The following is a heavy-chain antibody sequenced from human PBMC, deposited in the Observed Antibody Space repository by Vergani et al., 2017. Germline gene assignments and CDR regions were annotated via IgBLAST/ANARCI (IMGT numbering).Heavy chain of an antibody. J-gene: IGHJ4*02. CDR1: GFTFSSYA. V-gene: IGHV3-30*04. Sequence: QVQLVESGGGVVQPGRSLRLSCAASGFTFSSYAMHWVRQAPGKGLEWVAVISYDGSNKYYADSVKGRFTISRDNSKNTQYLQMNSLRAEDTAVYYCARQYYDFWRGYSIFLGYWGQGTLVTVSS. CDR2: ISYDGSNK. CDR3: ARQYYDFWRGYSIFLGY. D-gene: IGHD3-3*01.